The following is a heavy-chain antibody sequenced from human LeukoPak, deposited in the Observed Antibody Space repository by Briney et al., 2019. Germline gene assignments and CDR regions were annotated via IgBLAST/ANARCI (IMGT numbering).Heavy chain of an antibody. CDR2: INPNSGGT. V-gene: IGHV1-2*02. Sequence: ASVKVSCKASGYTFTVYYMHWVRQAPGQGLEWMGWINPNSGGTNYAQKFQGRVTMTRDTSISTAYMELSRLRSDDTAVYSCARGVTARGFYYYMDIWGRGTTVTISS. CDR3: ARGVTARGFYYYMDI. D-gene: IGHD2-21*02. J-gene: IGHJ6*03. CDR1: GYTFTVYY.